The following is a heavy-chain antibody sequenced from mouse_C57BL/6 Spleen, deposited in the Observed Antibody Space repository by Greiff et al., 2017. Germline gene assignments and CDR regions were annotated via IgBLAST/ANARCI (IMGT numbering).Heavy chain of an antibody. CDR2: INYDGSST. CDR3: ARGYYYGSSPGYFDY. CDR1: GFTFSDYY. V-gene: IGHV5-16*01. Sequence: EVMLVESEGGLVQPGSSMKLSCTASGFTFSDYYMAWVRQVPEKGLEWVANINYDGSSTYYLDSLKSRFIISRDNAKNILYLQMSSLKSEDTATYYCARGYYYGSSPGYFDYWGQGTTLTVSS. J-gene: IGHJ2*01. D-gene: IGHD1-1*01.